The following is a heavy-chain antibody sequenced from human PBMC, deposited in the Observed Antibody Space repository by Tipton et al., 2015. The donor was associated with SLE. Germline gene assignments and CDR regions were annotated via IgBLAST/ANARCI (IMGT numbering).Heavy chain of an antibody. D-gene: IGHD3-10*01. CDR2: ISYSGST. CDR1: SGSISSGVYS. Sequence: TLSLTCAVSSGSISSGVYSWSWIRQPPGKGLEWIGYISYSGSTNYNPSLKSRVTISVDTSKNQFSLKLTYVAAADTAVYYCVRGGGSSSGRWFDPWGRGTLVTVSS. CDR3: VRGGGSSSGRWFDP. J-gene: IGHJ5*02. V-gene: IGHV4-61*08.